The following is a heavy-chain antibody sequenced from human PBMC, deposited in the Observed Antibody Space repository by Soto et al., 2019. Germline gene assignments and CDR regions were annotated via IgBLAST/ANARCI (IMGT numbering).Heavy chain of an antibody. D-gene: IGHD3-10*01. CDR1: GFTFSTYG. V-gene: IGHV1-18*01. CDR2: IFVSNGST. Sequence: QVLLVQSGAEVKKPGASVRVSCKASGFTFSTYGISWVRQAPGQGLEWMGRIFVSNGSTHYAQNYQGRLTMTTESSGRMAYMEQSSLRADDTAVSYCASHSFSLLRTVIGSPVEIWGQGQMITVSS. J-gene: IGHJ3*01. CDR3: ASHSFSLLRTVIGSPVEI.